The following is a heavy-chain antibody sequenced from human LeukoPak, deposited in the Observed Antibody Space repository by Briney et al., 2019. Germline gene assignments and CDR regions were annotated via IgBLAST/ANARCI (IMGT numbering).Heavy chain of an antibody. CDR3: XXARRYDFWSGYFNY. Sequence: PGGSLRLSCAASGFTFSSYAMSWVRQAPGKGLEWVSAISGSGGSTYYADSVKGRFTISRDNSKNTLYLQMNSLRAEDTAVYYXXXARRYDFWSGYFNYWGQGTLVTVSS. V-gene: IGHV3-23*01. CDR2: ISGSGGST. J-gene: IGHJ4*02. CDR1: GFTFSSYA. D-gene: IGHD3-3*01.